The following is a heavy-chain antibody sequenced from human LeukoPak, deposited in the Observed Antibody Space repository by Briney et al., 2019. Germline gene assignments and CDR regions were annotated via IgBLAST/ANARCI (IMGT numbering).Heavy chain of an antibody. J-gene: IGHJ4*02. CDR3: AKVSIAAADTLRNYDY. V-gene: IGHV3-23*01. Sequence: QTGGSLRLSCVVSGFTFSNYAMSWVRQAPGKGLEWVSVISGGGSTTYYADSVKGRFTISRDNSKNTLYLQMNGLRADDTAIYYCAKVSIAAADTLRNYDYWGQGTLVTVSS. CDR2: ISGGGSTT. CDR1: GFTFSNYA. D-gene: IGHD6-13*01.